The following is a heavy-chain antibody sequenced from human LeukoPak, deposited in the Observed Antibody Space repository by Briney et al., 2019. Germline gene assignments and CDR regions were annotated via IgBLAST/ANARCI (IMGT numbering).Heavy chain of an antibody. CDR3: ARDIALEWSSYFDY. CDR2: IYSGGST. Sequence: QPGGSLRLSCAASGFTVSSNYMSWVRQAPGKGLEWVSVIYSGGSTYYADSVKGRFTISRGNSKNTLYLQMNSLRAEDTAVYYCARDIALEWSSYFDYWGQGTLVTVSS. CDR1: GFTVSSNY. J-gene: IGHJ4*02. V-gene: IGHV3-66*02. D-gene: IGHD3-3*01.